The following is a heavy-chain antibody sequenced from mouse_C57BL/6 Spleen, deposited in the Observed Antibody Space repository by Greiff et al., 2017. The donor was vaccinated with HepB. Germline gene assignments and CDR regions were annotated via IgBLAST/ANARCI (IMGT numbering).Heavy chain of an antibody. CDR2: IDPETGGT. CDR1: GYTFTDYE. J-gene: IGHJ4*01. V-gene: IGHV1-15*01. Sequence: QVQLQQSGAELVRPGASVTLSCKASGYTFTDYEMHWVKQTPVHGLEWIGAIDPETGGTAYNQKFKGKAILTADKSSSTAYMELRSLTSEDSAVYYCTRLHYYGSSSYAMDYWGQGTSVTVSS. D-gene: IGHD1-1*01. CDR3: TRLHYYGSSSYAMDY.